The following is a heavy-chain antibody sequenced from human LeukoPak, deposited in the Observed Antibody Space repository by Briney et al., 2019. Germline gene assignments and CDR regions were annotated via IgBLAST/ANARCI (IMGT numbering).Heavy chain of an antibody. D-gene: IGHD3-10*01. J-gene: IGHJ4*02. CDR2: IYHSGST. Sequence: SGTLSLTCAVSDGSISSENWWSWLRQPPGKGLEWIGEIYHSGSTNYNPSLKSRVSMSVDKSKNQFSLKLSSVTAADTAVYYCSRTLNGSVGYGYWGQGVLVTVSS. V-gene: IGHV4-4*02. CDR3: SRTLNGSVGYGY. CDR1: DGSISSENW.